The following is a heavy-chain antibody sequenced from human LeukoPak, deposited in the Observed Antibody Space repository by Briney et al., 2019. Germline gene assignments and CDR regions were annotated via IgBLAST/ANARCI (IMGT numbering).Heavy chain of an antibody. V-gene: IGHV1-46*01. CDR3: ARDDGIVGATYAFDI. CDR1: GYTFTSYH. CDR2: INPSGGST. Sequence: ASVKVSCKASGYTFTSYHINWVRQAPGQGLEWMGIINPSGGSTSYAQKFQGRVTMTRDMSTSTVYMELSSLRSEDTAVYYCARDDGIVGATYAFDIWGQGTMVTVSS. D-gene: IGHD1-26*01. J-gene: IGHJ3*02.